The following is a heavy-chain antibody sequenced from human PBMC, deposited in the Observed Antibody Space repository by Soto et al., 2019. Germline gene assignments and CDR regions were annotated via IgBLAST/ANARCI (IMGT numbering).Heavy chain of an antibody. CDR3: ARYDQHFDY. D-gene: IGHD3-22*01. Sequence: NPSETLSLTCAVSGYSISSGYYWGWIRQPPGKGLEWIGSIYHSGSTYYNPSLKSRVTISVDTSKNQFSLKLSSVTAADTAVYYCARYDQHFDYWGQGTLVTVSS. V-gene: IGHV4-38-2*01. CDR2: IYHSGST. J-gene: IGHJ4*02. CDR1: GYSISSGYY.